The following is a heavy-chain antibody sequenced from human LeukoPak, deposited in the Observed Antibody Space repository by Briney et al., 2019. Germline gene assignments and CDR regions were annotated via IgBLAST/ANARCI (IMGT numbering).Heavy chain of an antibody. J-gene: IGHJ5*02. D-gene: IGHD2-15*01. CDR2: INWNGGST. CDR3: ARDLRTLYCSGGSCHNWFDP. CDR1: GFTFDDYG. V-gene: IGHV3-20*01. Sequence: QSGGSLRLSCAASGFTFDDYGMSWVRHAPGKGLEWVSGINWNGGSTGYADSVKGRFTISRDNAKNSLYLQMNSLRAEDTALYHCARDLRTLYCSGGSCHNWFDPWGQGTLVTVSS.